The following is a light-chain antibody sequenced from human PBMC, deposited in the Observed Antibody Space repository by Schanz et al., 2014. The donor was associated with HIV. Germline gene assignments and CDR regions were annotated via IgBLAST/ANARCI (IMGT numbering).Light chain of an antibody. J-gene: IGKJ1*01. Sequence: EILLTQSPATLSLSPGDRATLSCRASQSVSTSLAWYQQRPGQAPRLLIFDASYRATDIPDRFSGGVSGTDFTLTISRVEPEDYAVYYCQQYGSSPWTFGQGTKVEVK. V-gene: IGKV3-20*01. CDR2: DAS. CDR1: QSVSTS. CDR3: QQYGSSPWT.